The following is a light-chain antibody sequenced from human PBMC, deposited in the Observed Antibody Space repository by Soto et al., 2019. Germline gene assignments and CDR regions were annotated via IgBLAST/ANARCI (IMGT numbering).Light chain of an antibody. Sequence: QPVLTQPASVSGSPGQSITISCTGTSNDIGGYNYVSWYQQYPGKAPKLIIYEVSYRPSGVSHRFSGSKSANTASLTISGLQPEDEADYYCSSYTNINTLDVFGGGTKLTVL. CDR3: SSYTNINTLDV. V-gene: IGLV2-14*01. CDR2: EVS. J-gene: IGLJ2*01. CDR1: SNDIGGYNY.